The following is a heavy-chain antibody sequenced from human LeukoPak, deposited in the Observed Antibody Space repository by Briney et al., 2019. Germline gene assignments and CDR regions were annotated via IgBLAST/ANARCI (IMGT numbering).Heavy chain of an antibody. D-gene: IGHD6-13*01. J-gene: IGHJ3*02. CDR2: IYPGDSDT. V-gene: IGHV5-51*01. CDR1: GYSFTSYW. Sequence: KPGESLKISCKGSGYSFTSYWIGWMRQMPGKGLEWMGIIYPGDSDTRYSPSFQGQVTSSADKSISTAYLQWSSLKASDTAMYYCASQLAAAAWGAFDIWGQGTMVTVSS. CDR3: ASQLAAAAWGAFDI.